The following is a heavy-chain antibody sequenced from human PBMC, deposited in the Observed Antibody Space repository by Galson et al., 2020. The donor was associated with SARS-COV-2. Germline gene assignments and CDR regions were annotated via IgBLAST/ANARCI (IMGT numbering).Heavy chain of an antibody. CDR3: ARNVVAAAAGISPFLYYGMDV. CDR1: GGTFSSYA. D-gene: IGHD6-13*01. V-gene: IGHV1-69*13. J-gene: IGHJ6*02. CDR2: IIPIFGTA. Sequence: SVKVSCKASGGTFSSYAISWVRQAPGQGLEWMGGIIPIFGTANYAQKFQGRVTITADESTSTAYMELSSLRSEDTAVYYCARNVVAAAAGISPFLYYGMDVWGQGTTVTVSS.